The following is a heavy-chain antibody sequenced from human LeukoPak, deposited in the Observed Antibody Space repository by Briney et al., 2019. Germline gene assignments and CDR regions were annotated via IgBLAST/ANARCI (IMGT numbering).Heavy chain of an antibody. CDR1: GFTFTIYD. Sequence: ASVKVSCKTSGFTFTIYDINWVRQATGQGLEWMGWMNGNSGDTGYAQKFQGRVTMTRDTSTSTVYMELSSLRSEDTAVYYCARDSIQGVRFGESFDYWGQGTLVTVSS. CDR2: MNGNSGDT. V-gene: IGHV1-8*01. D-gene: IGHD3-10*01. CDR3: ARDSIQGVRFGESFDY. J-gene: IGHJ4*02.